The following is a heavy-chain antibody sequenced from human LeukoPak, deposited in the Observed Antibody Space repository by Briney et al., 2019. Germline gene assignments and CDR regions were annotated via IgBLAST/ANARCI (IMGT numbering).Heavy chain of an antibody. J-gene: IGHJ5*02. CDR3: VSAKFLVRGVSWFDP. Sequence: SETLSLTCAVSGGSISSGGYSWSWIRQPPGKAMEFIAYIYYTGNTYFNPSLKSRVTISVDTSKNQFSLKLTSVTAADTAVYYCVSAKFLVRGVSWFDPWGQGTLVTVSS. V-gene: IGHV4-30-4*07. D-gene: IGHD3-10*01. CDR2: IYYTGNT. CDR1: GGSISSGGYS.